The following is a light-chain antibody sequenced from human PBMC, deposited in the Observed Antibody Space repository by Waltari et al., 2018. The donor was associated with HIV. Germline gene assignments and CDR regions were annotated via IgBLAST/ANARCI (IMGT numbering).Light chain of an antibody. CDR1: SSNLGAGYD. Sequence: QSVLTQPPSVSGAPGQRVTISCPGSSSNLGAGYDVPWYQPLPGTAPKLLIYGNSNRPSGVPDRFSGSKSGTSASLAITGLQAEDEADYYCQSYDSSLSVVFGGGTKLTVL. CDR2: GNS. V-gene: IGLV1-40*01. J-gene: IGLJ2*01. CDR3: QSYDSSLSVV.